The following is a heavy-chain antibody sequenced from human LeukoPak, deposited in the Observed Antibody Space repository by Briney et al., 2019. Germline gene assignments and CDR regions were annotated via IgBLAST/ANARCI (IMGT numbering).Heavy chain of an antibody. CDR2: ISSSGSTI. CDR1: GFTFSDYY. Sequence: GGSLRLSCAASGFTFSDYYMSWIRQAPGKGLEWVSYISSSGSTIYYADSVKGRFTISRDNAKNSLYLQMNSLRAEDTAVYYCARDPSQVGRSVWFDPWGQGTLVTVSS. CDR3: ARDPSQVGRSVWFDP. D-gene: IGHD2-15*01. J-gene: IGHJ5*02. V-gene: IGHV3-11*01.